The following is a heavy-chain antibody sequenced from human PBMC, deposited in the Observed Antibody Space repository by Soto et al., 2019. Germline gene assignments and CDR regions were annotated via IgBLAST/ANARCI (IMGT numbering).Heavy chain of an antibody. CDR2: IRSKDYGGTT. CDR1: GFTFGDYA. CDR3: TRSYYYDSSGYYAAPNWFDP. Sequence: PGGSLRLSCTASGFTFGDYAMSWFRQAPGKGLEWVGFIRSKDYGGTTEYAASVKGRFTISRDDSKSIAYLQMNSLKTEDTAVYYFTRSYYYDSSGYYAAPNWFDPWGQGTLVTVSA. D-gene: IGHD3-22*01. J-gene: IGHJ5*02. V-gene: IGHV3-49*03.